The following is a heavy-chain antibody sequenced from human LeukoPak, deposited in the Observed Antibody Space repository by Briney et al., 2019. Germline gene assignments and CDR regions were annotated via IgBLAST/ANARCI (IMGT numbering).Heavy chain of an antibody. J-gene: IGHJ4*02. CDR1: GFTFSSYS. CDR3: ARVLSSSGWTPLDH. Sequence: GGSLRLSCAASGFTFSSYSMNWVRQAPGKGLEWVSSISSSSSYIYYADSVKGRFTISRDNAKNSLYLQMNSLRAEDTGVYYCARVLSSSGWTPLDHWGQGTLVTV. D-gene: IGHD6-19*01. CDR2: ISSSSSYI. V-gene: IGHV3-21*01.